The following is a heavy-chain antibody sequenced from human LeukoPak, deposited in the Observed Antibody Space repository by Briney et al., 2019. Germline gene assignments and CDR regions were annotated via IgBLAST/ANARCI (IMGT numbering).Heavy chain of an antibody. Sequence: SQTLSLTCTVSGASINSSPYYWTWIRQPAGKGLEWIGHIFTTGPGSYNPSLRSRVTISRDTSKNEFSLSLNSVTAADTAVYYCAGSWNAERSFDPWGQGTLVTVSS. CDR2: IFTTGPG. V-gene: IGHV4-61*09. D-gene: IGHD1-1*01. J-gene: IGHJ5*02. CDR3: AGSWNAERSFDP. CDR1: GASINSSPYY.